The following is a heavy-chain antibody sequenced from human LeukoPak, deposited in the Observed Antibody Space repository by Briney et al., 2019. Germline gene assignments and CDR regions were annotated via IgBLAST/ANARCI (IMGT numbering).Heavy chain of an antibody. V-gene: IGHV1-69*05. CDR3: ARVGSWGFDP. Sequence: SVKVSCKASGYTFTGYYMHWVRQAPGQGLEWMGGIIPIFGTANYAQKFQGRVTITTDESTSTAYMELSSLRSEDTAVYYCARVGSWGFDPWGQGTLVTVSS. D-gene: IGHD1-26*01. J-gene: IGHJ5*02. CDR1: GYTFTGYY. CDR2: IIPIFGTA.